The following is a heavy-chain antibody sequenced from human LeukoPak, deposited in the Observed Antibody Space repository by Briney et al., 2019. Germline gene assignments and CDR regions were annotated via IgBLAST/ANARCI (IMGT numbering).Heavy chain of an antibody. D-gene: IGHD3-10*01. CDR2: ISSSGGST. Sequence: GGSLTLSCAASGISFSSYPVTWLRQAPGKGLEWVSSISSSGGSTYYADSVRGRFTVSRDNSMNTLYLQMNSLRAEDTAVYYCAKQSGAATVIDYWGQGTLVTVSS. CDR1: GISFSSYP. CDR3: AKQSGAATVIDY. J-gene: IGHJ4*02. V-gene: IGHV3-23*01.